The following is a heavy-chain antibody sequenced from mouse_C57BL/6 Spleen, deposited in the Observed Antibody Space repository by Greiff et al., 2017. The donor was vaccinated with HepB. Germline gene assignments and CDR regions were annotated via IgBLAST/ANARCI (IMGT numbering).Heavy chain of an antibody. CDR1: GFNIKDDY. Sequence: EVQRVESGAELVRPGASVKLSCTASGFNIKDDYMHWVKQRPEQGLEWIGWIDPENGDTEYASKFQGKATITADTSSNTAYLQLSSLTSEDTAVYYCFTTVVYFDDWGQGTTLTVSS. CDR3: FTTVVYFDD. J-gene: IGHJ2*01. CDR2: IDPENGDT. D-gene: IGHD1-1*01. V-gene: IGHV14-4*01.